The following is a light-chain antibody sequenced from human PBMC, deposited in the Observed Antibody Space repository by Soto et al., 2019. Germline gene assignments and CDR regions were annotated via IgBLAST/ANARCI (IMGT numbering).Light chain of an antibody. CDR2: AAS. CDR3: QHGYSTPLT. Sequence: DIQMTQSPSSLSASVGDRVTITCRASQSISTYLHWYQQKPGKAPNLLIYAASTLQSGVPSRFSGSGSGTDFTLTISSLQPEDFATYFCQHGYSTPLTFGGGTKVDIE. J-gene: IGKJ4*01. V-gene: IGKV1-39*01. CDR1: QSISTY.